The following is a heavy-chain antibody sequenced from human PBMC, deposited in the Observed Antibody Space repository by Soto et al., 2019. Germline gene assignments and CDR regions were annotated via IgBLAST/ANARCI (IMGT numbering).Heavy chain of an antibody. V-gene: IGHV1-69*12. CDR2: IIPIFGTA. CDR1: GGTFSSYA. D-gene: IGHD6-13*01. CDR3: ARVVGQQLVQGWYFDL. Sequence: QVQLVQSGAEVKKPGSSVKVSCKASGGTFSSYAISWVRQAPGQGLEWMGGIIPIFGTANYAQKFQGRVTITADESTSTAYMELSSLRSDDTAVYYCARVVGQQLVQGWYFDLWGRGTLVTVSS. J-gene: IGHJ2*01.